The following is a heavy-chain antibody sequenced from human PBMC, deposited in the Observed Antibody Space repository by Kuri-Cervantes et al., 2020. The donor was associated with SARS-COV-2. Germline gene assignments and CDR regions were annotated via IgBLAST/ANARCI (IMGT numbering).Heavy chain of an antibody. Sequence: SVKVSCKASGGTFSSYAISWVRQAPGQGLEWMGGIIPIFGTANYAQKFQGRVTITTDESTSTAYMELSSLRSEDTAVYYCARSTNYYGFPDAFDIWGQGTMVTVSS. CDR1: GGTFSSYA. V-gene: IGHV1-69*05. D-gene: IGHD3-10*01. J-gene: IGHJ3*02. CDR3: ARSTNYYGFPDAFDI. CDR2: IIPIFGTA.